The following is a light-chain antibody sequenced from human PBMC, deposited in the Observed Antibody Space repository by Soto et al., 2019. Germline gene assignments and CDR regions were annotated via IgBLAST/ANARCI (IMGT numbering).Light chain of an antibody. J-gene: IGKJ2*01. V-gene: IGKV3-15*01. CDR2: GAS. Sequence: EIVMTQSPATLSVSPGERATLSCRASQSVSSNLAWYQKKPGQAPRPLIYGASTRATGIPARVSASGSGTEFTHTFSSMQSEDFAVYYCQQYNNWPPDTFGQGTKLEIK. CDR1: QSVSSN. CDR3: QQYNNWPPDT.